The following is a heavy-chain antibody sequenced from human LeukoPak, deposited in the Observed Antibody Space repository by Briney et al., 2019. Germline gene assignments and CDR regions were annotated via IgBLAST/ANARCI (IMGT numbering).Heavy chain of an antibody. CDR2: IYYSGST. Sequence: SETLSLTCTVSGGSTSSYYWSWIRQPPGKGLEWIGYIYYSGSTNYNPSLKSRVTISVEASKNHFALKLSSVTAADTAVYYCARNFHYDTSGFDAFDIWGQGTMVTVSS. J-gene: IGHJ3*02. V-gene: IGHV4-59*01. D-gene: IGHD3-22*01. CDR3: ARNFHYDTSGFDAFDI. CDR1: GGSTSSYY.